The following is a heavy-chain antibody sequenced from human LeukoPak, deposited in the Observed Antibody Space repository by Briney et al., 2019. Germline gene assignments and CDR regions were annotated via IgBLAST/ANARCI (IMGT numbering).Heavy chain of an antibody. J-gene: IGHJ3*02. V-gene: IGHV5-51*01. CDR2: IYPGDSDT. CDR1: GYSFTSYW. D-gene: IGHD5-18*01. Sequence: ECLKISCKGSGYSFTSYWIGWVRQMPGKGLEWMGIIYPGDSDTRYSPSFQGQVTISADKSISTAYLQWSSLKASDTAMYYCARRLDVDTAIGAFDIWGQGTMVTVSS. CDR3: ARRLDVDTAIGAFDI.